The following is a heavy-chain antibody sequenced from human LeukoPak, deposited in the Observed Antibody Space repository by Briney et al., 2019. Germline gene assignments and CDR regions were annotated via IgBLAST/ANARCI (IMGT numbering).Heavy chain of an antibody. V-gene: IGHV3-74*01. CDR1: GFTFSSYW. CDR3: ARGENENYYDSSGYYRY. D-gene: IGHD3-22*01. CDR2: INSDGSST. J-gene: IGHJ4*02. Sequence: GGSLRLSCAASGFTFSSYWMHWVRQAPGKGLVRVSRINSDGSSTSYADSVKGRFTISRDNAKNTLYLQMNSLRAEDTAVYYCARGENENYYDSSGYYRYWGQGTLVTVSS.